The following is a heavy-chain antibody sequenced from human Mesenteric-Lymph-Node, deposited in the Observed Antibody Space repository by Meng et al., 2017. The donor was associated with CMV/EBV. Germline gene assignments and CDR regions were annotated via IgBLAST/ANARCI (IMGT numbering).Heavy chain of an antibody. J-gene: IGHJ4*02. V-gene: IGHV3-23*01. CDR3: AKDVKSGSSTRTPDF. CDR2: ISGSGTST. CDR1: GFTFDDYA. Sequence: GESLKISCAASGFTFDDYAMHWVRQAPGKGLEWVSIISGSGTSTYYADSVKGRFTISRDNSKNTLYLQMNSLRVEDTAVYYCAKDVKSGSSTRTPDFWGQGTLVTVSS. D-gene: IGHD3-10*01.